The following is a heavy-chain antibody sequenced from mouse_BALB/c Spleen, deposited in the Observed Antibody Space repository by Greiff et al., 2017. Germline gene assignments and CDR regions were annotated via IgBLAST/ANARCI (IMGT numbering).Heavy chain of an antibody. J-gene: IGHJ4*01. CDR2: INSNGGST. D-gene: IGHD1-2*01. Sequence: EVQLVESGGGLVQPGGSLKLSCAASGFTFSSYGMSWVRQTPDKRLELVATINSNGGSTYYPDSVKGRFTISRDNAKNTLYLQMSSLKSEDTAMYYCARSTATYAMDYWGQGTSVTVSS. CDR3: ARSTATYAMDY. V-gene: IGHV5-6-3*01. CDR1: GFTFSSYG.